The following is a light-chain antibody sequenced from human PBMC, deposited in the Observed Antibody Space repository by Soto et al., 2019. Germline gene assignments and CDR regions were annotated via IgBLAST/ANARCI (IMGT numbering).Light chain of an antibody. J-gene: IGKJ1*01. V-gene: IGKV3-20*01. Sequence: EIVLTQSPGTLSLSPGERATLSCRASQSVSSSYLAWYQQKPGQAPRLLIYGASSRATGIPDRFSGSGSGTDFTLTISRLEPEDVAVYYCQHYGSSPGTFGQGTKVEIK. CDR2: GAS. CDR1: QSVSSSY. CDR3: QHYGSSPGT.